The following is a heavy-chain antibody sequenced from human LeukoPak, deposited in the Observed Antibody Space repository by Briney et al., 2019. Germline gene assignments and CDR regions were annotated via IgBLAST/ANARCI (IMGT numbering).Heavy chain of an antibody. V-gene: IGHV4-34*01. D-gene: IGHD1-26*01. CDR2: VNESGGT. CDR3: ARGQGATVPQVGKNWFNP. Sequence: SETLSLTCAVYIDSFSNYHWNWIRQTPGKGMEWIGEVNESGGTNIRPSLRSRIILSVDTSKNQFSLKLISVTVADTAIYYCARGQGATVPQVGKNWFNPWGQGTWVTVSS. J-gene: IGHJ5*02. CDR1: IDSFSNYH.